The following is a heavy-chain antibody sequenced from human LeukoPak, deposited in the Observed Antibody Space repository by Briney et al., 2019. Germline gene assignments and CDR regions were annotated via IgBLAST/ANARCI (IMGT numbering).Heavy chain of an antibody. Sequence: GGSLRLSCAASGFTFSSYAMSWVRQAPGKGLEWVSAISGSGGSTYYADSVKGRFTISRDNSKNTLYLQMNSLRAEDTAVYYCAKDRNYGDYHYGMDFWGQGTTVTVSS. V-gene: IGHV3-23*01. J-gene: IGHJ6*02. D-gene: IGHD4-17*01. CDR1: GFTFSSYA. CDR2: ISGSGGST. CDR3: AKDRNYGDYHYGMDF.